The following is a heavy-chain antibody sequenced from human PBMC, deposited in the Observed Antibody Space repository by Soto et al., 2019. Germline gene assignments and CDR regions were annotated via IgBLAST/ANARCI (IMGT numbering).Heavy chain of an antibody. J-gene: IGHJ5*02. Sequence: PSETLSLTCAVYGGSFSGYYWSWIRQPPGKGLEWIGEINHSGSTNYNPSLKSRVTISVDTSKNQFSLKLSSVTAADTAVYYCARGDYYGSGSYYPATSWFDPWGQGTLVTVSS. D-gene: IGHD3-10*01. V-gene: IGHV4-34*01. CDR1: GGSFSGYY. CDR3: ARGDYYGSGSYYPATSWFDP. CDR2: INHSGST.